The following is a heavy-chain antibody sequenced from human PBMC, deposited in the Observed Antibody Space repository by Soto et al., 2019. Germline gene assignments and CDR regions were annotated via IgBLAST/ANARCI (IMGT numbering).Heavy chain of an antibody. CDR3: ARDGYDGSGSPYPAY. Sequence: PSETLSLTCSVSGGSMSEYFWSWIRQSPERGLEWIGYVYYLGSTDYNPSLKSRVTISVDTSKRQFSLRLSSVTAADAVIYYCARDGYDGSGSPYPAYWGPGTQVTVSS. CDR2: VYYLGST. J-gene: IGHJ4*02. V-gene: IGHV4-59*01. CDR1: GGSMSEYF. D-gene: IGHD3-10*01.